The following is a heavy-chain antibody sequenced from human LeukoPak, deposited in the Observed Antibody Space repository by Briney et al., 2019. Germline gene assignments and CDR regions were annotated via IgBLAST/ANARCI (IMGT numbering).Heavy chain of an antibody. CDR2: INHSGST. CDR3: ARERGRPRYCSGGSCYSTDY. Sequence: PSETLSLTCAVYGGSFSGYYWSWIRQPPGKGLEWIGEINHSGSTNYNPSLKSRVTISVDASKNQFSLKLSSVTAADTAVYYCARERGRPRYCSGGSCYSTDYWGQGTLVTVSS. D-gene: IGHD2-15*01. J-gene: IGHJ4*02. V-gene: IGHV4-34*01. CDR1: GGSFSGYY.